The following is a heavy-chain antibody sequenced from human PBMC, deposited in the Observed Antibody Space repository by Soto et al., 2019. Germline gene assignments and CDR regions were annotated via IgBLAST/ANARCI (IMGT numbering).Heavy chain of an antibody. CDR3: ARLPRGRGAAGPKGPFDP. CDR2: IYPGDSDT. Sequence: HGESLKISCKGSGYSFTSFWIGWVRQMPGKGLEWMGIIYPGDSDTRYSPSFQGQVTISADKSISTAYLQWSSLEASDTAMYYCARLPRGRGAAGPKGPFDPWGQGTLVTVSS. V-gene: IGHV5-51*01. J-gene: IGHJ5*02. D-gene: IGHD6-13*01. CDR1: GYSFTSFW.